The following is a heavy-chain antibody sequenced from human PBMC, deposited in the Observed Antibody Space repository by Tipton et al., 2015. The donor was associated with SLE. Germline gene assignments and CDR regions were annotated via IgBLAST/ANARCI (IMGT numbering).Heavy chain of an antibody. D-gene: IGHD6-19*01. CDR3: AKARYSSGWYVFDY. CDR2: IYTSGST. V-gene: IGHV4-4*07. Sequence: TLSLTCTVSGGSICGSYWSWVRQSAGKGLEWVGRIYTSGSTYYHPSLKSRVTMSIDTSKKQFSLELTSVTAADTAVYYCAKARYSSGWYVFDYWGQGTLVTVSS. CDR1: GGSICGSY. J-gene: IGHJ4*02.